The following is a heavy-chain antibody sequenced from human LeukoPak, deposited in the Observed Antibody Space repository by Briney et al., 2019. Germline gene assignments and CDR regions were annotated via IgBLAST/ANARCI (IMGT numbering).Heavy chain of an antibody. CDR3: ARNPDYDYVWGSYRPFDY. J-gene: IGHJ4*02. CDR2: IYYSGSN. V-gene: IGHV4-59*12. CDR1: GVSISSYY. D-gene: IGHD3-16*02. Sequence: KTSETLSLTCTVSGVSISSYYWSWIRQPPGKGLEWIGYIYYSGSNNYSPSLKSRVTISVDTYKNQFSLQLSSVTAAATAGYYCARNPDYDYVWGSYRPFDYWGQGTLVTVSS.